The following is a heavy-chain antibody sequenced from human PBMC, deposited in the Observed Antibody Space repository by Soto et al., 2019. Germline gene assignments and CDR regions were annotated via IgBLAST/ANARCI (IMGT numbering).Heavy chain of an antibody. Sequence: KTSETLSLTCAVSGDSIRTFYWNWFRQPAGGGLEWIGRFSLSGDTDYNSSLRSRLTMSFDTSKSQFSLSLTSVTAADTAVYYCAREVKQRLGYYYIGLDVWGQGTTVTVSS. CDR1: GDSIRTFY. V-gene: IGHV4-4*07. CDR2: FSLSGDT. J-gene: IGHJ6*02. CDR3: AREVKQRLGYYYIGLDV. D-gene: IGHD6-25*01.